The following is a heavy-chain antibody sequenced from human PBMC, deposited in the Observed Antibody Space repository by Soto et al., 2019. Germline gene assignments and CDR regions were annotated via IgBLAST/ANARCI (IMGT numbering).Heavy chain of an antibody. CDR2: ISASGGSI. CDR3: ARWAEGRRSSWYLFDF. J-gene: IGHJ4*02. CDR1: GFTFERFT. V-gene: IGHV3-21*01. D-gene: IGHD6-13*01. Sequence: GGSLRLSCAASGFTFERFTMHWVRQAPGKGPEWVSCISASGGSIFYTESMKGRFTISRDNAKNSLYLQIDSLTVEDTAVYYCARWAEGRRSSWYLFDFWGQGTLVTVSS.